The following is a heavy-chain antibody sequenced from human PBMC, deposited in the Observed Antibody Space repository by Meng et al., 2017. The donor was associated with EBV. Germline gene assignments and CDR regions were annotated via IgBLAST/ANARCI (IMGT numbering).Heavy chain of an antibody. J-gene: IGHJ4*02. D-gene: IGHD3-10*01. V-gene: IGHV1-69*01. CDR1: GSTFRSDD. CDR2: LIPMSDAP. CDR3: ASESGRGFTPDY. Sequence: QVQVVQSGADVKHPGSSVTVSCKTSGSTFRSDDYSWVRQAPGQGLEWMGGLIPMSDAPHYAQKFQGRVTITADESTSTHYMDLSGLRSEDTAVYYCASESGRGFTPDYWGQGTLVTVSS.